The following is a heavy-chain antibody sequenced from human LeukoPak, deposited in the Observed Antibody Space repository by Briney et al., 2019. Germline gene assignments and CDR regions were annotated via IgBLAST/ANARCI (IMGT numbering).Heavy chain of an antibody. J-gene: IGHJ6*02. CDR3: ASLGGYYYYAMDV. Sequence: PSETLSLTCTVSGGSISSYYWSWIRQPAGKGLEWIGRIYTSWGTNYNPSLKSRVTMSGDTSNNQFSLKLSSVTAADTAVYYCASLGGYYYYAMDVWGQGTTVTVSS. CDR1: GGSISSYY. CDR2: IYTSWGT. D-gene: IGHD1-26*01. V-gene: IGHV4-4*07.